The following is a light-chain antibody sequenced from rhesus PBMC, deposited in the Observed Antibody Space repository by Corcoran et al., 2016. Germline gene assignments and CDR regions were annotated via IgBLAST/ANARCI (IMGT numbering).Light chain of an antibody. CDR2: GAS. J-gene: IGKJ2*01. Sequence: EIVMTQSPATFALSPGERATLPCRASQSVSSYLAWYQQQPGQPPRLLIDGASSRATGIPDRFSGSGSVTEFTLTISSLEPEDVGVYFCLQSSNWPYSFGQGTKVEIK. CDR3: LQSSNWPYS. CDR1: QSVSSY. V-gene: IGKV3-24*04.